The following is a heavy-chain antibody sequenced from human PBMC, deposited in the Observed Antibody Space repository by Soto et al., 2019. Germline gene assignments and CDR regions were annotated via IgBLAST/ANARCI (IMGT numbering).Heavy chain of an antibody. D-gene: IGHD3-10*01. V-gene: IGHV4-30-4*01. J-gene: IGHJ5*02. Sequence: PSETLSLTCTVSGGSISSGDYYWSWIRQPPGKGLEWIGYIYYSGSTFYNPSLKNRVTISLDTSKIQFSLKLSSVTADDTAVSYSVRDGGDNWFGPWGQGTLVTVSS. CDR2: IYYSGST. CDR3: VRDGGDNWFGP. CDR1: GGSISSGDYY.